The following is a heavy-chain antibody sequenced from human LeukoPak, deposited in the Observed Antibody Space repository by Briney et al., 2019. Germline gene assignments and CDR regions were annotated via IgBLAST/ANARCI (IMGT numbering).Heavy chain of an antibody. CDR1: GFIFRNHW. J-gene: IGHJ4*02. CDR2: IKQGGNEK. CDR3: AREKIFGQAYFDN. D-gene: IGHD3-10*01. V-gene: IGHV3-7*01. Sequence: PGGSLRLSCAASGFIFRNHWMSWVRQVPGRGLERVPHIKQGGNEKHYVDSVEGRFTLSRDDSKNSLYLQMNSLRVDDTAVYYCAREKIFGQAYFDNWGQGTLVTVSS.